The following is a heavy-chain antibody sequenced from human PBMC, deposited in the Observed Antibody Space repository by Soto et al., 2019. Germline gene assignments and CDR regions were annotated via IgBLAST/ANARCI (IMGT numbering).Heavy chain of an antibody. CDR1: GFTFSSYS. J-gene: IGHJ4*02. CDR2: ISSSSSYI. D-gene: IGHD5-18*01. Sequence: GGSLRLSCAASGFTFSSYSMNWVRQAQGKGLEWVSSISSSSSYIYYADSVKGRFTIPRDNAKNSLYLQMNSLRAEDTAVYYCARVPPPPTAMVTLVYYFDYWGQGTLVTVSS. CDR3: ARVPPPPTAMVTLVYYFDY. V-gene: IGHV3-21*01.